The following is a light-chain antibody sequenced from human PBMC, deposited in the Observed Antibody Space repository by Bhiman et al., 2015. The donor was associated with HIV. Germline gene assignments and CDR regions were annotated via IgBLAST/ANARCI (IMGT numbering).Light chain of an antibody. CDR2: DVS. J-gene: IGLJ1*01. V-gene: IGLV2-14*03. CDR3: GTWDSSLSTGGV. Sequence: QSALTQPASVSGSPGQSITISCTGTSNNIGNYNYVSWYQHHPGKVPKLMIYDVSQRPSGIPDRFSGSKSGTSATLGITGLQTGDEADYYCGTWDSSLSTGGVFGTGTKVTVL. CDR1: SNNIGNYNY.